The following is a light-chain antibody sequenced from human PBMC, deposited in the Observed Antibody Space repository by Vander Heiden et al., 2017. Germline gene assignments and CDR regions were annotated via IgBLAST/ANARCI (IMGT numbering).Light chain of an antibody. CDR2: QDT. J-gene: IGLJ3*02. CDR3: QAWDSRTAV. CDR1: KLGDKY. V-gene: IGLV3-1*01. Sequence: YELTQPPSVSVSPGQTASITCSGDKLGDKYASWFQRKPGQSPVLVIYQDTRRPSGIPERFSGSNSGNTATLTISGTQSMDEADYYCQAWDSRTAVFGGGTKLTVL.